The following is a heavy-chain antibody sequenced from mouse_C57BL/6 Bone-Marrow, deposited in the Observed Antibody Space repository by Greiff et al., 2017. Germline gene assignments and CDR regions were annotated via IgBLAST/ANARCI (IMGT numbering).Heavy chain of an antibody. Sequence: QVQLKQSGAELMKPGASVKLSCKATGYTFPGYWIEWVKQRPGHGLEWIGEILPGSGSTNYNEKFKGKATFTADTSSNTAYMQLSSLTTEDSAIYYCARFHYYGSSDPFAYWGQGTLVTVSA. CDR1: GYTFPGYW. D-gene: IGHD1-1*01. CDR2: ILPGSGST. J-gene: IGHJ3*01. V-gene: IGHV1-9*01. CDR3: ARFHYYGSSDPFAY.